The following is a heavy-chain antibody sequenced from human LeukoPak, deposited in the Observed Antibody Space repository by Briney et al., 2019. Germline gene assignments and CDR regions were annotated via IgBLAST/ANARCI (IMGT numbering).Heavy chain of an antibody. CDR3: ARRYNSGLSNYYYMDV. D-gene: IGHD6-19*01. CDR2: ISVYNGNT. CDR1: GYTFTSYG. V-gene: IGHV1-18*01. Sequence: GASVKVSCKASGYTFTSYGISWVRQAPGQGLEWMGWISVYNGNTNYAQKLQGRVTMTTDTSTSTAYMELRSLRSDDTAVYYCARRYNSGLSNYYYMDVWGKGTTVTVSS. J-gene: IGHJ6*03.